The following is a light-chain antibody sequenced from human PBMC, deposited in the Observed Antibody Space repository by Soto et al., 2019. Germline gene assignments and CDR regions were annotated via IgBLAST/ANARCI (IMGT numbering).Light chain of an antibody. V-gene: IGKV1-5*01. Sequence: DIQMTQSPSTLSASVGDRVTITCRASQGISSWLAWYQQKPGKAPKLLIYAASSLQSGFPSRFSGSGSGTEFTLTISSLQPDDFATYYCQHYNSYSEAFGQGTKVDIK. CDR2: AAS. CDR1: QGISSW. CDR3: QHYNSYSEA. J-gene: IGKJ1*01.